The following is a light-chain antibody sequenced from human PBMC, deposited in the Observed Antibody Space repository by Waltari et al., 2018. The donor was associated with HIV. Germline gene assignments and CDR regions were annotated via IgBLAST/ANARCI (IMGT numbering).Light chain of an antibody. Sequence: SSDLTQPPSLSVSPGQTATITCSGDSLPKQFGYWYQQKAGQAPVLIIKKDRERPSGIPERFSGSSSGTTVTLTITEVQAEDEADYHCQSADSSGSFWVFGGGTKLTVL. V-gene: IGLV3-25*03. J-gene: IGLJ3*02. CDR2: KDR. CDR3: QSADSSGSFWV. CDR1: SLPKQF.